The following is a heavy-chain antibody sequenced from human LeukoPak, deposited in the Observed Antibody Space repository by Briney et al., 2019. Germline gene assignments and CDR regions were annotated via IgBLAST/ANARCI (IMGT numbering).Heavy chain of an antibody. CDR2: IYSGDNT. V-gene: IGHV3-53*01. Sequence: GGSLRLSCAASGFTVGTNYMTWVRQAPGKGLECVSVIYSGDNTYYADSVKGRFTISRDNSKNTLYVQMNSLRAEDTAVYYCAKARDSSGLFDYWGQGTLGTVSS. D-gene: IGHD3-22*01. CDR3: AKARDSSGLFDY. CDR1: GFTVGTNY. J-gene: IGHJ4*02.